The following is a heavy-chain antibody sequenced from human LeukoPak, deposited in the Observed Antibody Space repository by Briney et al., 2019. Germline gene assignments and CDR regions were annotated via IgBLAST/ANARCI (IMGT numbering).Heavy chain of an antibody. Sequence: PGGSLRLSCAASGFTFDDYAMHWVRQAPGKGLEWVSGISWNSGSIGYADSVKGRFTISRDNAKNSLYLQMNSLRAEDTALYYCAKVAPYFGTGSNWYFDLWGRGTLVTVSS. CDR2: ISWNSGSI. V-gene: IGHV3-9*01. CDR1: GFTFDDYA. J-gene: IGHJ2*01. CDR3: AKVAPYFGTGSNWYFDL. D-gene: IGHD3/OR15-3a*01.